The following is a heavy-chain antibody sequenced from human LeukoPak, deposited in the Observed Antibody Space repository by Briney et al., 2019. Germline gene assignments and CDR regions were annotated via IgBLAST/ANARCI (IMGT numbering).Heavy chain of an antibody. Sequence: GGSLRLSCAASRFTFSSYWMSWVRQVPGKGLEWVANIKHDGSEKYSVDSVKGRFTISRDNAKNSLYLQMNSLRAEDTAVYYCARGRGNSSSWYFDYWGQGTLATVSS. V-gene: IGHV3-7*01. CDR2: IKHDGSEK. CDR3: ARGRGNSSSWYFDY. CDR1: RFTFSSYW. J-gene: IGHJ4*02. D-gene: IGHD6-13*01.